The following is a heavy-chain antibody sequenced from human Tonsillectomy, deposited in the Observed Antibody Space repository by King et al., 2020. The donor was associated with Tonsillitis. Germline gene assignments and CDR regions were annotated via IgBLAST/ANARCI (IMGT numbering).Heavy chain of an antibody. J-gene: IGHJ5*02. D-gene: IGHD3-9*01. V-gene: IGHV3-23*04. CDR3: AKDKNFDPTVWWFDP. CDR2: ISGSGGST. Sequence: VQLVESGGGLVQPGGSLRLSCAASGFTFSSYAMSWVRQAPGKGLEWVSAISGSGGSTYYADSVKGRFTIPRDNSKNTLYLQMNSLSAEDTAVYYCAKDKNFDPTVWWFDPWGQGTLVTVSS. CDR1: GFTFSSYA.